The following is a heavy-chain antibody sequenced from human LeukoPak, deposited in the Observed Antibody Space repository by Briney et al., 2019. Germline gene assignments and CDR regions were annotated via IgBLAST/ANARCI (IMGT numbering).Heavy chain of an antibody. CDR1: GFTFSDYA. J-gene: IGHJ5*02. V-gene: IGHV3-23*01. D-gene: IGHD2-15*01. Sequence: GASLRLSCGASGFTFSDYAMKWVRQTPERGREGVAAITAGGDTTYYADSGKGRFTISRDNFRSTLTLEMSSLKYEDTAVYYCAKGWPIAGDIKDWFPLWGQGTLVTVSS. CDR3: AKGWPIAGDIKDWFPL. CDR2: ITAGGDTT.